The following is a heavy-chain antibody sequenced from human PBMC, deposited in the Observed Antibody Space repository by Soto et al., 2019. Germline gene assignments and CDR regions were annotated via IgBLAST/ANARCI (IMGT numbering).Heavy chain of an antibody. J-gene: IGHJ4*02. Sequence: SETLSLTCTVSGGSISSYYWTWIRQPPGKGLEWIGYVHYSGSTNYNPSLKSRVTISVDTSKNQFSLNLSSVTAADTAVYYCARASLSQPDYWGPGTLVTVSS. CDR2: VHYSGST. CDR3: ARASLSQPDY. CDR1: GGSISSYY. V-gene: IGHV4-59*08. D-gene: IGHD3-9*01.